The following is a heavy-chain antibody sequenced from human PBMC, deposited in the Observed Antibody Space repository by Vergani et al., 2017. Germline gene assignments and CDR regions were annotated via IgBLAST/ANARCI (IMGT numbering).Heavy chain of an antibody. D-gene: IGHD2-2*02. CDR1: RSTFKTYG. V-gene: IGHV3-33*01. CDR2: IYYDGSNA. J-gene: IGHJ6*03. Sequence: VQLLESGGGLVQPGRSLTLSCVASRSTFKTYGMHWVRQAPGKGLEWVGLIYYDGSNAYYADSVKGRFTISRDNSKNTLYLQMSSLRAEDTAVYYCARDQVPAAIRLNVGNYMDVWGKGTTVIVSS. CDR3: ARDQVPAAIRLNVGNYMDV.